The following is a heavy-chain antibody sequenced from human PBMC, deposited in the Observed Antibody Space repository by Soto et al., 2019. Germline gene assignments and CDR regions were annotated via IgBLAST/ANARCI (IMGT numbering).Heavy chain of an antibody. V-gene: IGHV4-30-4*01. CDR1: GGSISSGDYY. J-gene: IGHJ4*02. CDR3: ARGGQQLVPGRYFDY. D-gene: IGHD6-13*01. Sequence: SETLSLTCTVSGGSISSGDYYWSWMRQPPGKGLEWIGYIYYSGSTYYNPSLKSRVTISVDTSKNQFSLKLSSVTAADTAVYYCARGGQQLVPGRYFDYWGQGTLVTVS. CDR2: IYYSGST.